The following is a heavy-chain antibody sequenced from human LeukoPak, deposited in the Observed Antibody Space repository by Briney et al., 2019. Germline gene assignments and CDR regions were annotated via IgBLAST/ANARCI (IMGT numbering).Heavy chain of an antibody. CDR2: INHSGST. CDR3: ARGRGGSSDY. J-gene: IGHJ4*02. Sequence: SETLSLTCAVYGGSFSGYYWSWIRQPPGKGLEWIGEINHSGSTIYNPSLKSRVTISVDTSKNQFSLKLSSVTAADTAVYYCARGRGGSSDYWGQGTLVTVSS. CDR1: GGSFSGYY. V-gene: IGHV4-34*01. D-gene: IGHD2-15*01.